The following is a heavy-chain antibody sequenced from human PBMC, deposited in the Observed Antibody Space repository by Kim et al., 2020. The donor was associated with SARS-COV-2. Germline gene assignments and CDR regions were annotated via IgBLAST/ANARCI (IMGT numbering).Heavy chain of an antibody. CDR1: GGSFSGYY. CDR3: ARGPGTRRTPGRHFSKLYFFDY. CDR2: INHSGST. J-gene: IGHJ4*02. Sequence: SETLSLTCAVYGGSFSGYYWSWIRQPPGKGLEWIGEINHSGSTNYNPSLKSRVTISVDTSKNQFSLKLRSVTAADTAVYYCARGPGTRRTPGRHFSKLYFFDYWGQGTLVPVSS. D-gene: IGHD1-1*01. V-gene: IGHV4-34*01.